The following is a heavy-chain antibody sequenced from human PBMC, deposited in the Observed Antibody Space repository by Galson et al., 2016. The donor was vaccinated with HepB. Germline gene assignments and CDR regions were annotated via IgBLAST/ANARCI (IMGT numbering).Heavy chain of an antibody. J-gene: IGHJ1*01. CDR2: KSFDGTKK. Sequence: SLRLSCAASGIIFNNYAMHWVRQAPGKGLEWVALKSFDGTKKYYADSVEGRFTISRDNAKNTLYLQMNSLTPEDTAVYFCAREGEYCGGDCYSGYFQHWGQGTLVTVSS. CDR3: AREGEYCGGDCYSGYFQH. CDR1: GIIFNNYA. D-gene: IGHD2-21*01. V-gene: IGHV3-30*04.